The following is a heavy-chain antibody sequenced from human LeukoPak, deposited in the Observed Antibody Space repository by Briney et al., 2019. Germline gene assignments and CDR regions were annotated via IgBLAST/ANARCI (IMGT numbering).Heavy chain of an antibody. V-gene: IGHV3-23*01. D-gene: IGHD5-18*01. CDR2: IDYSGGST. J-gene: IGHJ6*03. CDR1: GFTLSSYE. CDR3: ARDLVGYSYGFSPFYYYYMDV. Sequence: GGSLRLSCTASGFTLSSYEMSWIRQAPGEGLEWVSSIDYSGGSTYYADSVKGRFTISRDNSKNTLYPQLNSLRAEDTAVYYCARDLVGYSYGFSPFYYYYMDVWGKGTTVTISS.